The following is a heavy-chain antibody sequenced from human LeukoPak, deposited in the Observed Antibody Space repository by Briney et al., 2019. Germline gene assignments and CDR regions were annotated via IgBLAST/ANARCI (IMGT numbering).Heavy chain of an antibody. CDR1: GFTFSSYA. D-gene: IGHD6-13*01. CDR3: AKVAKYSSSWY. J-gene: IGHJ4*02. Sequence: GGSLRLSCAASGFTFSSYAMNWVRQAPGKGLEWVSTISGSGSSTYYADSVKGRFTISRDNSKNTLYLQMNSLRAEDTAVYYCAKVAKYSSSWYWGQGTLVTVSS. CDR2: ISGSGSST. V-gene: IGHV3-23*01.